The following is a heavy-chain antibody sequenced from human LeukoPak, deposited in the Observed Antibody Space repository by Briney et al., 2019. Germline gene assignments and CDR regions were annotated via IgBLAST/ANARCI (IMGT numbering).Heavy chain of an antibody. CDR3: VREAATDYYDSSGYYRQTEVFDA. CDR1: GGTVSSANYY. D-gene: IGHD3-22*01. V-gene: IGHV4-61*01. J-gene: IGHJ3*01. CDR2: IYYSGSI. Sequence: ETLSLTCSVSGGTVSSANYYWSWVRQPPGKGLEWIGYIYYSGSITYNPSLKGRVTISVDTSKNQFSLKLTSVTTADTGVYYCVREAATDYYDSSGYYRQTEVFDAWGQGTMVTVSS.